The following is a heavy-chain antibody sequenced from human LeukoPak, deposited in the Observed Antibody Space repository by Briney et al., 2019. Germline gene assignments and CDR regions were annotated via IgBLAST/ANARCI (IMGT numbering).Heavy chain of an antibody. D-gene: IGHD1-26*01. J-gene: IGHJ5*02. V-gene: IGHV4-59*01. CDR2: IYYSGGT. CDR1: GGSISSYY. CDR3: AGGATFEWFDP. Sequence: SETLSLTRTVSGGSISSYYWSWIRQPPGKGLEWIGYIYYSGGTNYNPSLTSRITISVDTSKNQFSLKLSSVTAADTAVYYCAGGATFEWFDPWGQGTLVTVSS.